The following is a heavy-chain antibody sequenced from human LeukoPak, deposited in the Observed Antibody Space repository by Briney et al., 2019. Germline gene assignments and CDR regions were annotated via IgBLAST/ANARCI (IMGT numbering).Heavy chain of an antibody. J-gene: IGHJ4*02. V-gene: IGHV3-30*18. CDR2: ISDDGSKG. CDR3: AKDYNRGLPDY. D-gene: IGHD2-21*01. Sequence: GGSLRLSCAASGFSFNSHGMHWVRQAPDKGLEWVAVISDDGSKGYYADSVKGRFTISRENSKNVLYLQMSSLRAEDTAVYYCAKDYNRGLPDYWGQGTLVIVTS. CDR1: GFSFNSHG.